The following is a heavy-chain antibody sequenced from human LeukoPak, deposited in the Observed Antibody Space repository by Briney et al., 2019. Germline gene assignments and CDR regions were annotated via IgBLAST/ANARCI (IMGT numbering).Heavy chain of an antibody. CDR1: GCTFSDYV. D-gene: IGHD3-9*01. CDR3: ATHDVFTGFEY. V-gene: IGHV1-69*13. J-gene: IGHJ4*02. Sequence: SVKVTFKASGCTFSDYVISWVRQAPAQGLNWMGGISPLLGTSKHTQNFQDRVTITVDESTTTAYMELSDLRSGDTAVYYFATHDVFTGFEYWGKGALVTV. CDR2: ISPLLGTS.